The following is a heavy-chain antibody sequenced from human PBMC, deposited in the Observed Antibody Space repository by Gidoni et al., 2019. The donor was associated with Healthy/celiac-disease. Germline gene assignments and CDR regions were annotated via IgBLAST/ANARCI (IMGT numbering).Heavy chain of an antibody. V-gene: IGHV1-69*02. Sequence: QVQLVQSGAEVKKPGSSVTVSCKASGGTFSSYTISWVRQAPGQGLEWMGRIIPILGIANYAQKFQGRVTITADKSTSTAYMELSSLRSEDTAVYYCARGKAVTRRLRFYYYYMDVWGKGTTVTVSS. D-gene: IGHD4-17*01. J-gene: IGHJ6*03. CDR2: IIPILGIA. CDR1: GGTFSSYT. CDR3: ARGKAVTRRLRFYYYYMDV.